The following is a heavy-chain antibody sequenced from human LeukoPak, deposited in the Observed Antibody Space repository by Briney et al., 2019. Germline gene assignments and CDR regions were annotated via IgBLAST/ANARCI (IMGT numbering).Heavy chain of an antibody. CDR1: GGSISSGGYS. D-gene: IGHD3-22*01. J-gene: IGHJ4*02. Sequence: SETLSLTCAVSGGSISSGGYSWSWIRQPPGKGLEWIGYIYHSGSTYYNPSLKSRVTISVDRSKNQFSLKLSSVTAADTAVYYCARAPYYYDSSGYHRHYFGYWGQGTLVTVSS. V-gene: IGHV4-30-2*01. CDR3: ARAPYYYDSSGYHRHYFGY. CDR2: IYHSGST.